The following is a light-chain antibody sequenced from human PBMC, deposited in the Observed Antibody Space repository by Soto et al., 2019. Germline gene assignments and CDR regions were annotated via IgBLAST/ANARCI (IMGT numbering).Light chain of an antibody. J-gene: IGLJ1*01. V-gene: IGLV2-23*02. CDR1: SSDIGNFRL. CDR2: EVN. Sequence: QSALAQPASVSGSPGQSITISCTGTSSDIGNFRLVSWYQQHPGKVPKVVMFEVNKRPSWVSNRSSGSRSGKTASLTISGLQTEDEADYYCRSYADNNTYVFGSGTKVTVL. CDR3: RSYADNNTYV.